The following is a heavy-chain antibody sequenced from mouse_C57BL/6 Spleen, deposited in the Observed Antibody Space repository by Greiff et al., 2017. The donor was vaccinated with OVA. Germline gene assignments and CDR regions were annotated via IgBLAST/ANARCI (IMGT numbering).Heavy chain of an antibody. CDR2: IDPNSGGT. CDR3: ARGGVYDGDYDWYFDV. D-gene: IGHD2-3*01. CDR1: GYTFTSYW. J-gene: IGHJ1*03. Sequence: QVQLQQPGAELVKPGASVKLSCKASGYTFTSYWMHWVKQRPGRGLEWIGRIDPNSGGTKYNEKFKSKATLTVDKPSSKADMQLSSLTSEDSSGYYCARGGVYDGDYDWYFDVWGTGTTVTVSS. V-gene: IGHV1-72*01.